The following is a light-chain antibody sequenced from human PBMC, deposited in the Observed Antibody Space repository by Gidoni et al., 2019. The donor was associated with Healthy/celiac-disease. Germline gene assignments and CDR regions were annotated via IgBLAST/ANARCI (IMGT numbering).Light chain of an antibody. J-gene: IGKJ1*01. V-gene: IGKV1-5*01. CDR3: QQYNSYSPWT. Sequence: LHMTQSPSTLSASVGDRVTITCRASQSISSWLAWYQQKPGKAPKLLIYDASSLESGVPSRLSGSGSGTEFTLTISSLQPDDFATYYCQQYNSYSPWTFGQGTKVEIK. CDR1: QSISSW. CDR2: DAS.